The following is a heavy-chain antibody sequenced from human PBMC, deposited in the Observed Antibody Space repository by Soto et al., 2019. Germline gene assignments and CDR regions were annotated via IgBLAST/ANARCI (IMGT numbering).Heavy chain of an antibody. CDR1: GDSVSSNSAG. V-gene: IGHV6-1*01. D-gene: IGHD1-26*01. J-gene: IGHJ4*01. CDR3: ARGEQYSGRIFDY. CDR2: TYYRSKWYY. Sequence: RSLTCAITGDSVSSNSAGWSWVRQSPSRGLEWLGRTYYRSKWYYEYAVSVRGRITINPDTSKNQYSLQLDSVTPEDTAVYFCARGEQYSGRIFDYWGQGTLVTVSS.